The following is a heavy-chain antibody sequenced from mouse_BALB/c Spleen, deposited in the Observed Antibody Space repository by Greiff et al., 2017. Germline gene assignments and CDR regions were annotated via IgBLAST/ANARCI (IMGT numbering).Heavy chain of an antibody. CDR3: ARYEGAMDY. CDR1: GFNIKDTY. V-gene: IGHV14-3*02. Sequence: EVKLVESGAELVKPGASVKLSCTASGFNIKDTYMHWVKQRPEQGLEWIGRIDPANGNTKYDPKFQGKATITADTSSNTAYLQLSSLTSEDTAVYYCARYEGAMDYWGQGTSVTVSS. J-gene: IGHJ4*01. CDR2: IDPANGNT. D-gene: IGHD2-12*01.